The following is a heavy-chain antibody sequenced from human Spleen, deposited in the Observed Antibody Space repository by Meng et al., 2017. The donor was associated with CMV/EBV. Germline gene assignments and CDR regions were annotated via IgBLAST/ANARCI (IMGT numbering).Heavy chain of an antibody. J-gene: IGHJ4*02. CDR1: GFTFSSYW. CDR2: IKQDGSEK. CDR3: ASDSSGYYYAF. Sequence: GESLKISCAASGFTFSSYWMSWVRQAPGKGLEWVANIKQDGSEKYYVGSVRGRFTISRDNAKNSVYLQMNSLRAEDTAVYYCASDSSGYYYAFWGQGTLVTSPQ. V-gene: IGHV3-7*01. D-gene: IGHD3-22*01.